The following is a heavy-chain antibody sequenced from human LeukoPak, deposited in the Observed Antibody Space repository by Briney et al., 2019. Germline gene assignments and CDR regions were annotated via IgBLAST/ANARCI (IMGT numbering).Heavy chain of an antibody. CDR3: ARGDIVVVPAAHGGPNYYYYGMDV. V-gene: IGHV4-38-2*01. CDR1: GYSISSGYY. Sequence: PPETLSLTCAASGYSISSGYYWGWIRQPPGKGLEWIGSIYHSGSTNYNPSLKSRVTISVDTSKNQFSLKLSSVTAADTAVYYCARGDIVVVPAAHGGPNYYYYGMDVWGQGTTVTVSS. J-gene: IGHJ6*02. CDR2: IYHSGST. D-gene: IGHD2-2*01.